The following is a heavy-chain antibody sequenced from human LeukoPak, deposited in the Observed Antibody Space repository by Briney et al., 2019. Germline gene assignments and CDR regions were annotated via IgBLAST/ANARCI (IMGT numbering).Heavy chain of an antibody. J-gene: IGHJ4*02. CDR1: GFTFNGYW. V-gene: IGHV4-39*01. CDR3: ARSHGAAAGLSAGY. Sequence: GSLRLSCAASGFTFNGYWMNWVRQPPGKGLEWIGSIYYSGSTYYNPSLKSRVTISVDTSKNQFSLKLSSVTAADTAVSYRARSHGAAAGLSAGYRGQGTLVTVSS. CDR2: IYYSGST. D-gene: IGHD6-13*01.